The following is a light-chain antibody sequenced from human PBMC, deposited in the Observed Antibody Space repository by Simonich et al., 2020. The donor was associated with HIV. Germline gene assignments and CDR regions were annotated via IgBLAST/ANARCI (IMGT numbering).Light chain of an antibody. CDR2: GAS. V-gene: IGKV3-15*01. CDR3: QQYNSYSSLT. J-gene: IGKJ4*01. CDR1: QSLNSN. Sequence: EIVMTQSPATLSVSPGERATLSCRASQSLNSNLAWYQQTPGQTPRLLIYGASTRATCIPARFSGSGSGTEFTLTISSLQSEDFATYYCQQYNSYSSLTFGGGTKVEIK.